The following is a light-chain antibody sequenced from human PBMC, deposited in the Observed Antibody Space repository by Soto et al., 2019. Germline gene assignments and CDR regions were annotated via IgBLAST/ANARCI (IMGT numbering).Light chain of an antibody. V-gene: IGKV3D-15*01. J-gene: IGKJ1*01. Sequence: PGATATLSCKASQTGSTSLSWYQQKPGQPPRLLIYGETFRATGIPARFSGSGSGTDFTLTISSLQSEDFAIYYCQQYNHWPRTFGQGTKVDIK. CDR3: QQYNHWPRT. CDR1: QTGSTS. CDR2: GET.